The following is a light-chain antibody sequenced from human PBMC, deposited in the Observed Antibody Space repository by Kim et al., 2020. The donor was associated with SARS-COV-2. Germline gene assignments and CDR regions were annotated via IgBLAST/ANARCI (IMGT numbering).Light chain of an antibody. CDR1: NIGTKS. CDR3: QVWDSSSQGV. V-gene: IGLV3-21*04. J-gene: IGLJ3*02. Sequence: APGGTATSTGGGNNIGTKSVRWYQQKPGQAPVLVIYYDRDRPSGIPERFSGSNSGNTATLTINGVEAGDAADYYCQVWDSSSQGVFGGGTKLTVL. CDR2: YDR.